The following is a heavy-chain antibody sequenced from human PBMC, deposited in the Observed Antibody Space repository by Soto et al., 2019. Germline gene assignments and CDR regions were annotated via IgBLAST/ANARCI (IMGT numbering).Heavy chain of an antibody. CDR2: INVYNGET. Sequence: QVHLVQSGAEVKTPGASVKVSCKASGYTFSGYHMHWARQAPGQGLEWMGWINVYNGETNIAQKFQGRVAMTRDTSITTAYVELSRLRFDDTAVYFCAREGATRRPSRPAIGWLESWGQGTLVTVSS. V-gene: IGHV1-2*02. CDR3: AREGATRRPSRPAIGWLES. D-gene: IGHD2-2*02. J-gene: IGHJ5*01. CDR1: GYTFSGYH.